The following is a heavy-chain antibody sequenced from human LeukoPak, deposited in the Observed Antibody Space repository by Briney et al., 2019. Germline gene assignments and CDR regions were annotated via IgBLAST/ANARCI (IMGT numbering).Heavy chain of an antibody. V-gene: IGHV3-11*01. CDR1: GFTFSDYY. Sequence: GGSLRLSCAASGFTFSDYYMSWIRQAPGKGLEWVSFISGSGSPIYYADSVKGRFTISRDNAKNSLDLQMNSLSPEDTAVYYCARDLVSGGDPEGAAFDIWGQGTMVTVSS. CDR2: ISGSGSPI. CDR3: ARDLVSGGDPEGAAFDI. D-gene: IGHD4-17*01. J-gene: IGHJ3*02.